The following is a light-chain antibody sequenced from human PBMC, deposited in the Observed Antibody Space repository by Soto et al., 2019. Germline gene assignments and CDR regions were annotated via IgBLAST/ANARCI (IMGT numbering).Light chain of an antibody. CDR3: QQYDDWPLT. CDR1: QSVNSN. V-gene: IGKV3-15*01. J-gene: IGKJ4*01. CDR2: GAS. Sequence: EIVMTQSPATLSVCPGERARLSCRASQSVNSNLAWYQQRPGQAPRLLIYGASTRATGIPARFSGSGSGTEFTLTISSLQSEDFAVYYCQQYDDWPLTFGGGTKVDI.